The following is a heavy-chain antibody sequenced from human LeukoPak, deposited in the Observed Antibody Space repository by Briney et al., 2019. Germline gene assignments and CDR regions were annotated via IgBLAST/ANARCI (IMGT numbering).Heavy chain of an antibody. Sequence: PGGSLRRSCAASGFSVSSNCMSWVSQAAGKGLGWVSLIYGGGGRYYADSVKGRFTMSRDSSNNALYLQMNSLRAEDTAVYYCARDSYYGSGSYYRYTFDYWGQGTLVTVSS. CDR3: ARDSYYGSGSYYRYTFDY. CDR1: GFSVSSNC. CDR2: IYGGGGR. J-gene: IGHJ4*02. D-gene: IGHD3-10*01. V-gene: IGHV3-53*01.